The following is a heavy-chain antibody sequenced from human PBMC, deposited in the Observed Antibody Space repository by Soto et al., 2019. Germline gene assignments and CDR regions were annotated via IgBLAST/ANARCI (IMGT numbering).Heavy chain of an antibody. J-gene: IGHJ5*02. V-gene: IGHV4-34*01. CDR3: ARGPSTTNPRFDP. D-gene: IGHD2-2*01. CDR1: GGSFSGYY. CDR2: INHSGST. Sequence: SETLSLTCAVYGGSFSGYYWSWIRQPPGKGLEWIGEINHSGSTNYNPSLKSRVTISVDTSKNQFSLKLSSVTAADTAVYYCARGPSTTNPRFDPWGQGALVTVS.